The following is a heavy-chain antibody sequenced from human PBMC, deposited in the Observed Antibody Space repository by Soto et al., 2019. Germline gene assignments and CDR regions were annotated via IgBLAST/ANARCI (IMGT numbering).Heavy chain of an antibody. CDR1: GGSISSSSYY. Sequence: SETLSLTCTVSGGSISSSSYYWGWIRQPPGKGLEWIGSIYYSGSTYYNPSLKSRVTISVDTSKNQFSLKLSSVTAADTAVYYCARLAWYCSGGSCYSRGGYYYYYGMDVWGQGTTVTVSS. CDR3: ARLAWYCSGGSCYSRGGYYYYYGMDV. CDR2: IYYSGST. J-gene: IGHJ6*02. D-gene: IGHD2-15*01. V-gene: IGHV4-39*01.